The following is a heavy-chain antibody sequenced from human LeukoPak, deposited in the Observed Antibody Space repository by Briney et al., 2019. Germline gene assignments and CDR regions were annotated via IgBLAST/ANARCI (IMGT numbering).Heavy chain of an antibody. CDR2: INHSGSA. CDR3: ARGMGYCSSTSCYPSYYYYYGMDV. J-gene: IGHJ6*02. CDR1: GGSFSGYY. V-gene: IGHV4-34*01. Sequence: SETLSLTCTVSGGSFSGYYCTWIRQPPGKGLEWIGEINHSGSANYNPSLKSRVTISLDTSKNQFSLKLSSVTAADTAVYYCARGMGYCSSTSCYPSYYYYYGMDVWGQGTTVTVSS. D-gene: IGHD2-2*01.